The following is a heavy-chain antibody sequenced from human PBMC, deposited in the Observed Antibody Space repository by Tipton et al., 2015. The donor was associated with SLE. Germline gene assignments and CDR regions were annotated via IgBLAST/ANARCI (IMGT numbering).Heavy chain of an antibody. CDR3: ARDEDYGGHCRFDY. CDR2: ISSSGNTI. CDR1: GFTFSDYY. V-gene: IGHV3-11*01. D-gene: IGHD4-23*01. J-gene: IGHJ4*02. Sequence: SLRLSCAASGFTFSDYYMSWIRQAPGKGLEWVSYISSSGNTIYYADSVKGRFTISRDNAKNSLYLQMNSLRAEDTAVYYCARDEDYGGHCRFDYGGQGTLVTVSS.